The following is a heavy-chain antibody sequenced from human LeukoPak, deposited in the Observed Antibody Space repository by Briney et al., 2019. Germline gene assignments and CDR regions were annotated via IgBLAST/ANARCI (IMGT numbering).Heavy chain of an antibody. V-gene: IGHV3-21*04. J-gene: IGHJ6*03. CDR3: AKDGGEYYDILTGYYPRLYYMDV. D-gene: IGHD3-9*01. Sequence: GGSLRLSCAVSGFTFSSYSMNWVRQAPGKGLEWVSSISSSSSYIYYADSVKGRFTISRDNSKNTLYPQMNSLRAEDTAVYYCAKDGGEYYDILTGYYPRLYYMDVWGKGTTVTISS. CDR1: GFTFSSYS. CDR2: ISSSSSYI.